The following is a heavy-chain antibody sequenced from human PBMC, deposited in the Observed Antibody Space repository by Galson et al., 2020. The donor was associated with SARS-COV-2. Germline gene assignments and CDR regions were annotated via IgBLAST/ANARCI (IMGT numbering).Heavy chain of an antibody. Sequence: KMSGPTLVKPTQTLTLTCTFSGFSLSTSGVGVGWIRQPPGKALEWLALIYWDDDKRYSPSLKSRLTITKDTSKNQVVLTMTNMDPVDTATYYCARIKEYYDSSGYPVYGMDVWGQGTTVTVSS. CDR3: ARIKEYYDSSGYPVYGMDV. CDR2: IYWDDDK. V-gene: IGHV2-5*02. D-gene: IGHD3-22*01. J-gene: IGHJ6*02. CDR1: GFSLSTSGVG.